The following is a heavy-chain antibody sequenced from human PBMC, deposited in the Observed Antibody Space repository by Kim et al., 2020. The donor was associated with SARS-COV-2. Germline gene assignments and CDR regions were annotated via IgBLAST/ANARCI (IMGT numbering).Heavy chain of an antibody. V-gene: IGHV4-34*01. Sequence: SETLSLTCAVYGGSFSGYYWSWIRQPPGKGLEWIGEINHSGSTNYNPSLKSRVTISVDTSKNQFSLKLSSVTAADTAVYYCARASYYDSSGYYRSTYYY. CDR2: INHSGST. CDR3: ARASYYDSSGYYRSTYYY. J-gene: IGHJ6*01. CDR1: GGSFSGYY. D-gene: IGHD3-22*01.